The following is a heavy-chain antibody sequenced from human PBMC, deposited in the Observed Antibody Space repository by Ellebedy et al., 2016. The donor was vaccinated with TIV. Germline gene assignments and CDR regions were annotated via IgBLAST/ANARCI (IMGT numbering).Heavy chain of an antibody. V-gene: IGHV3-13*01. CDR3: TRATSGFDL. CDR1: GFTFSSYD. Sequence: GEYLKISCAAPGFTFSSYDMHWVRQATGKGLEWVSAIGTAGDTYYSGSVKGRFTSSRENAKNSLYLQMNSLGAGDTSVYYCTRATSGFDLWGRGTLVTVSS. D-gene: IGHD3-10*01. J-gene: IGHJ2*01. CDR2: IGTAGDT.